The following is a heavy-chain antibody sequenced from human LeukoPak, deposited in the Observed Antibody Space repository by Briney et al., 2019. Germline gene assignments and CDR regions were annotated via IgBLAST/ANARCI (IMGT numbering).Heavy chain of an antibody. CDR2: IISSSSTT. J-gene: IGHJ4*02. CDR3: ASGFLGYCSRTSCPLDY. CDR1: GFTFSSYS. D-gene: IGHD2-2*01. V-gene: IGHV3-48*01. Sequence: GGSLRLSCAASGFTFSSYSMNWVRQAPGKGLKWISYIISSSSTTYYADSVKGRFTISRDNAKNSLYLQMNSLRAEDTAVYYCASGFLGYCSRTSCPLDYWGQGTLVTVSS.